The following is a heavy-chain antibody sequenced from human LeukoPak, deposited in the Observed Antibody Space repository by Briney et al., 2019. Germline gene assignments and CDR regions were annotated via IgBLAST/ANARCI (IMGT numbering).Heavy chain of an antibody. D-gene: IGHD1-26*01. CDR2: VHLSGAT. Sequence: PSETLSLTCAVSGGSITTTNWWSWVRQPPGKGLEWIGEVHLSGATNYNPSLESRVSMSIDKSRNHLSLEVTSVTAADTAIYYCTRESGAFSPFGFWGQGTLLTVSS. CDR1: GGSITTTNW. J-gene: IGHJ4*02. V-gene: IGHV4-4*02. CDR3: TRESGAFSPFGF.